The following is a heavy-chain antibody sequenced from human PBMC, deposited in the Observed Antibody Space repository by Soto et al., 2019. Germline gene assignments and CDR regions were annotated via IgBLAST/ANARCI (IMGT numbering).Heavy chain of an antibody. CDR1: GGTFSSYT. CDR3: AYRLGYCSSTSCSY. V-gene: IGHV1-69*02. J-gene: IGHJ4*02. D-gene: IGHD2-2*01. Sequence: QVQLVQSGAEVKKPGSSVKVSCKASGGTFSSYTISWVRQAPGQGLEWMGRIIPILGIANYAQKFQGRVKITADKSTSTAYMELSSLRSEDTAVYYCAYRLGYCSSTSCSYWGQGTLVTVSS. CDR2: IIPILGIA.